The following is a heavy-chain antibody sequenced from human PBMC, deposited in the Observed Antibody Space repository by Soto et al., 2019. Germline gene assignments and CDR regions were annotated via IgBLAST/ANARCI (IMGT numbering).Heavy chain of an antibody. J-gene: IGHJ6*01. CDR2: ISRSGSTI. D-gene: IGHD5-18*01. CDR3: GRDPELWDENVATRPSTYYYGMDV. CDR1: GFTFSNHY. Sequence: QMQLVESGGGLVEPGGSLRLSCEASGFTFSNHYMSWIRQAPGKGLEWISYISRSGSTIYYADSVKGRFTISRDNSKNSLYLQMDSLRAEDTAMYYCGRDPELWDENVATRPSTYYYGMDVW. V-gene: IGHV3-11*01.